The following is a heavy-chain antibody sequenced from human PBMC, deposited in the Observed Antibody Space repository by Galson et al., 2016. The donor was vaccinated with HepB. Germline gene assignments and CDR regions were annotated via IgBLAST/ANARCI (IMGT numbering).Heavy chain of an antibody. D-gene: IGHD3-22*01. CDR3: ARIHLDSSGWGGGFDI. CDR1: GFRFGTYW. Sequence: SLRLSCAASGFRFGTYWMSWVRQAPGKGLEWVANIHPAGGEKYYMDSVRGRFAISRDNTEDSLYLQMGSLRAEDTAVYYCARIHLDSSGWGGGFDIWGQGTMVTVSS. J-gene: IGHJ3*02. V-gene: IGHV3-7*03. CDR2: IHPAGGEK.